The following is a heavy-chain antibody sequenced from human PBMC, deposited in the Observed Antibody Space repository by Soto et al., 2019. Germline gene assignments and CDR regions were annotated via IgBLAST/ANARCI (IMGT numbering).Heavy chain of an antibody. CDR3: ATRTRGWYFDY. D-gene: IGHD6-19*01. J-gene: IGHJ4*02. V-gene: IGHV3-23*01. CDR2: ISGSGDST. CDR1: GFTFSSYA. Sequence: EVQLLESGGGLVQPGGSLRLSCAASGFTFSSYAMSWVRQAPGKGLEWVSVISGSGDSTYYADSVKGRFTISRDNSKNPLNRQMNSLRAEDTAVYYCATRTRGWYFDYWGQGTLVTVSS.